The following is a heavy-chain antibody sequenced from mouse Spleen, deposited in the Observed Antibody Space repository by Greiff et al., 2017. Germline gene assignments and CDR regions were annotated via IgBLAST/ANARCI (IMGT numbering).Heavy chain of an antibody. V-gene: IGHV3-6*01. CDR3: ARDRGYGDYAMDY. J-gene: IGHJ4*01. CDR2: ISYDGSN. Sequence: EVKLVESGPGLVKPSQSLSLTCSVTGYSITSGYYWNWIRQFPGNKLEWMGYISYDGSNNYNPSLKNRISITRDTSKNQFFLKLNSVTTEDTATYYCARDRGYGDYAMDYWGQGTSVTVSS. CDR1: GYSITSGYY. D-gene: IGHD3-1*01.